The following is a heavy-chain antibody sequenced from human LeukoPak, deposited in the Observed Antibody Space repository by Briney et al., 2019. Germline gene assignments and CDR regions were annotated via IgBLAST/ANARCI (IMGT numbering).Heavy chain of an antibody. D-gene: IGHD3-3*01. V-gene: IGHV4-34*01. CDR2: INHSGST. CDR1: GGSFSGCY. J-gene: IGHJ3*02. CDR3: ARGRRVSYYDFWSGYYGAFDI. Sequence: SETLSLTCAVYGGSFSGCYWTWIRQPPGKGLEWIGEINHSGSTNYNPSLKSRVTISVDTSKNQFSLKLSSVTAADTAVYYCARGRRVSYYDFWSGYYGAFDIWGQGTMVTVSS.